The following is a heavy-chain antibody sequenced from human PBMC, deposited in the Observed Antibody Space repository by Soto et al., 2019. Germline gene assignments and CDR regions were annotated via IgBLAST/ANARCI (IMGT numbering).Heavy chain of an antibody. CDR3: ATGPQRNSLYFY. D-gene: IGHD1-7*01. CDR2: ISAYNGNT. Sequence: ASVKVSCKASGYTFTSYGISWVRQAPGQGLEWMGWISAYNGNTNYAQKLQGRVTMTTDTSTSTAYMELRSLRAEDTALYYCATGPQRNSLYFYWGQGTLVTVSS. V-gene: IGHV1-18*04. J-gene: IGHJ4*02. CDR1: GYTFTSYG.